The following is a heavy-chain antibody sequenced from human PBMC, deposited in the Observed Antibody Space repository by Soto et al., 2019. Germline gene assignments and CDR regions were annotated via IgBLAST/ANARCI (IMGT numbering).Heavy chain of an antibody. Sequence: QTLSLTCAISGDSVSSNSAAWNWIRQSPSRGLEWLGRTYYRSKWYNDYAVSVKSRITINPDTSKNQFSLQLNSVTPEDTAVYYCARDPGIAVAGTPQNWFDPWGQGTLVTVSS. D-gene: IGHD6-19*01. V-gene: IGHV6-1*01. CDR1: GDSVSSNSAA. J-gene: IGHJ5*02. CDR3: ARDPGIAVAGTPQNWFDP. CDR2: TYYRSKWYN.